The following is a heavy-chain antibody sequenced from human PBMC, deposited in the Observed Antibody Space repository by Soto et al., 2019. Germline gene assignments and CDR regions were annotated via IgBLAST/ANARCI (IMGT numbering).Heavy chain of an antibody. D-gene: IGHD6-25*01. CDR2: IYWDDDK. J-gene: IGHJ4*02. CDR3: AHRRRAAGGYFFDY. CDR1: GFALSTSGVG. V-gene: IGHV2-5*02. Sequence: QITLKESGPTLVKPTQTLTLTCTFSGFALSTSGVGVGWIRQPPGKALEWLALIYWDDDKRYSPSLKSRLTITKDTSKNPVVLTITNIDPMDTATYYCAHRRRAAGGYFFDYWGQGTLVTVSS.